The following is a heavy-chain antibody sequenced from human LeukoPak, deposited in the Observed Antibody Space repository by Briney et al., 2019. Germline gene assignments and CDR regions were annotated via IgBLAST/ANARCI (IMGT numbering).Heavy chain of an antibody. CDR2: NSRSSRYK. V-gene: IGHV3-21*01. D-gene: IGHD6-25*01. CDR3: ARDLCVNSLSGRCGMDV. CDR1: VFTFSSYS. J-gene: IGHJ6*02. Sequence: PGGALRLSCAASVFTFSSYSMSWVPPAPGKGREWVSSNSRSSRYKYNADPVRGGSTISKDKAKKSLYLQMDSLRAEDTAVYYCARDLCVNSLSGRCGMDVWGQGTTVTVSS.